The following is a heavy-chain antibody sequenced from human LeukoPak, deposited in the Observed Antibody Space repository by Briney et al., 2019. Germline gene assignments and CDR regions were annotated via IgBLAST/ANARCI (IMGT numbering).Heavy chain of an antibody. D-gene: IGHD6-13*01. CDR1: GFTFSGSA. Sequence: AGGSLRLSCAASGFTFSGSAMHWVRQASGKGLEWVGRIRSKANSYATAYAASVKGRFTISRDDSKNSLYLQMNSLKTEDTAVYYCARGTSSAGTFTPDYWGQGTLVTVSS. CDR2: IRSKANSYAT. CDR3: ARGTSSAGTFTPDY. V-gene: IGHV3-73*01. J-gene: IGHJ4*02.